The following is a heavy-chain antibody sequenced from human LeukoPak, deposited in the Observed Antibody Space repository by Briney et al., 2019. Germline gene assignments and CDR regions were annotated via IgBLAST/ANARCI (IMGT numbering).Heavy chain of an antibody. Sequence: GGSLRLSCADSGFTFSSYPMSWVRQPPGKGLEWVSGITGSGAGPYYADSVKGRFTISRDNSKNTLYLQMSSLRAEDTALYYCARSVGVRGDPFDSWGQGTLVTVSS. V-gene: IGHV3-23*01. CDR1: GFTFSSYP. CDR2: ITGSGAGP. J-gene: IGHJ4*02. CDR3: ARSVGVRGDPFDS. D-gene: IGHD3-10*01.